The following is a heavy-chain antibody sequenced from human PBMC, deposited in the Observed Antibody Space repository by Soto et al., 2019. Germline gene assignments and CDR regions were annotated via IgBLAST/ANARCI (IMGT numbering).Heavy chain of an antibody. Sequence: GESLKISCKGSGYSFTSYWISWVRQMPGKGPEWMGRIDPSDSYTNYSPSFQGHVTISADKSISTAYLQWSSLKASDTAMYYCARLPDCSSTSCYREDSYYYGMDVWGQGTTVTVS. CDR2: IDPSDSYT. CDR3: ARLPDCSSTSCYREDSYYYGMDV. J-gene: IGHJ6*02. V-gene: IGHV5-10-1*01. CDR1: GYSFTSYW. D-gene: IGHD2-2*02.